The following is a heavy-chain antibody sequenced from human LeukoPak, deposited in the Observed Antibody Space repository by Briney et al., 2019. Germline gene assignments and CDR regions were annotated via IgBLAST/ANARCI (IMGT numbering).Heavy chain of an antibody. D-gene: IGHD3-10*01. Sequence: GGSLRLSCAASGFTFSSYSMHWVRQAPGKGLEWVSPINSSSSCINYADSVRGRFTISRDNAKNSLYLQMNSLRAEGTAGYDCVCDAMFRRVNPTRSCAFDMGGQGNRDSVSS. J-gene: IGHJ3*02. CDR2: INSSSSCI. V-gene: IGHV3-21*01. CDR1: GFTFSSYS. CDR3: VCDAMFRRVNPTRSCAFDM.